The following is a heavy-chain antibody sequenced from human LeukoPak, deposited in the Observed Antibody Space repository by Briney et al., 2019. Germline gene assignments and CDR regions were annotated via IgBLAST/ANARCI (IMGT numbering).Heavy chain of an antibody. CDR1: GFTFSSYS. J-gene: IGHJ4*02. CDR2: ISSSSSTI. V-gene: IGHV3-48*01. D-gene: IGHD3-22*01. CDR3: ARDLVPYDSSGYYAIGY. Sequence: PGGSLRLSCAASGFTFSSYSMNWVRQAPGKGLEWVSYISSSSSTIYYADSVKGRFTISRDNAKNSLYLQMNSLRAEDTAVYYCARDLVPYDSSGYYAIGYWGQGTLVTVSS.